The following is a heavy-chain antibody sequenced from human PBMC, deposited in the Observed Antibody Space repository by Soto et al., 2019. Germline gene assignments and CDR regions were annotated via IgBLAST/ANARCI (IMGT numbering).Heavy chain of an antibody. CDR1: GFTFSTYS. D-gene: IGHD1-1*01. V-gene: IGHV3-23*01. CDR2: ISGAGGTT. J-gene: IGHJ4*02. Sequence: GGSLRLSCKASGFTFSTYSMNWVRQAPGKGLDWVASISGAGGTTYYADSVRGRFTVSRDNSKNTLYLDMHNLSAEDTAVYYCARSGDNYNRLDYWGQGTPVTVSS. CDR3: ARSGDNYNRLDY.